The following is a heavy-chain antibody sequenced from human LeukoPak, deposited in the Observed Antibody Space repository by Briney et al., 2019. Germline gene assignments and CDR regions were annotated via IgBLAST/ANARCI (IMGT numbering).Heavy chain of an antibody. J-gene: IGHJ4*02. CDR3: ARAWQWLPLDS. D-gene: IGHD6-19*01. CDR2: INHSGST. Sequence: PSETLSLTCAVYGGSFSGYYWSWIRQPPGKGLEWIGEINHSGSTNCNPSLKSRVTISVDTSKNQFSLKLSSVTAADTAVYYCARAWQWLPLDSWGQGTLVTVSS. CDR1: GGSFSGYY. V-gene: IGHV4-34*01.